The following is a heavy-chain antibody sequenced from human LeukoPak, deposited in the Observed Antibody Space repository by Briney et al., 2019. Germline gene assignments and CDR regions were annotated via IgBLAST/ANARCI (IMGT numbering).Heavy chain of an antibody. D-gene: IGHD2-2*01. CDR2: ISGSGGST. CDR3: AKENVVVVPAAIGYSNYLHYFDY. J-gene: IGHJ4*02. CDR1: GFTFSSYA. V-gene: IGHV3-23*01. Sequence: GGSLRLSCAASGFTFSSYAMSWVRRAPGKGLEWVSAISGSGGSTYYADSVKGRFTISRDNSKNTLYLQMNSLRAEDTAVYYCAKENVVVVPAAIGYSNYLHYFDYWGQGTLVTVPS.